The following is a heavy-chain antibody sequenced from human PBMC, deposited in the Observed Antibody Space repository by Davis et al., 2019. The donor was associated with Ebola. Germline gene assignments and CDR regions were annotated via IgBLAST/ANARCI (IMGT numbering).Heavy chain of an antibody. Sequence: ASVKVSCKSSGHLYLHWVRQAPGQGLEWMGVISPDGDYRSYAQKFQDRVTMTRDTSISTAYMELSSLTSDDTAVYYCARGDTIFGVVIFDAFDIWGQGTMVTVSS. V-gene: IGHV1-46*01. J-gene: IGHJ3*02. CDR2: ISPDGDYR. D-gene: IGHD3-3*01. CDR1: GHLY. CDR3: ARGDTIFGVVIFDAFDI.